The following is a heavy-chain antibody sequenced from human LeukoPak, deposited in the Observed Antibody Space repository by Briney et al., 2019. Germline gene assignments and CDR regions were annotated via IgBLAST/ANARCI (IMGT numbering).Heavy chain of an antibody. V-gene: IGHV3-23*01. J-gene: IGHJ4*02. D-gene: IGHD6-13*01. CDR3: AKDRDTTSSGTFDY. CDR2: IDISGGST. Sequence: GGSLRLSCVASGFTFSSHAMCWVRQAPGKGLEWVASIDISGGSTYYEDSVQGRFTISRDNSKNTLYLEMNSLRVEDTALHYCAKDRDTTSSGTFDYWGQGTLVTVSS. CDR1: GFTFSSHA.